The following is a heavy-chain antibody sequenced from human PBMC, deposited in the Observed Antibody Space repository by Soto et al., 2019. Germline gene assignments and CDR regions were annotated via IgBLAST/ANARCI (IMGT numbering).Heavy chain of an antibody. CDR3: ARAYYYYGMDV. CDR1: GRSFSGYY. CDR2: INHSGST. Sequence: SESLSLTCAVYGRSFSGYYWSWIRQPPGKGLEWIGEINHSGSTNYNPSLKSRVTISVDTSKNQFSLKLSSVTAADTAVDYCARAYYYYGMDVWGQGTTVTFS. V-gene: IGHV4-34*01. J-gene: IGHJ6*02.